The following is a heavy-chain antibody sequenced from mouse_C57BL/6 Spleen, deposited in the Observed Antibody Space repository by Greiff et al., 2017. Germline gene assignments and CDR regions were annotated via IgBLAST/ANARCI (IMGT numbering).Heavy chain of an antibody. J-gene: IGHJ2*01. D-gene: IGHD2-2*01. Sequence: VQRVESGPELVKPGASVKISCKASGYTFTDYYINWVKQRPGQGLEWIGWIFPGSGSTYYNEKFKGKATLTVDTSSSTAYMLLSSLTSEDSAVYFCARGRVTDYWGQGTTLTVSS. CDR1: GYTFTDYY. CDR3: ARGRVTDY. CDR2: IFPGSGST. V-gene: IGHV1-75*01.